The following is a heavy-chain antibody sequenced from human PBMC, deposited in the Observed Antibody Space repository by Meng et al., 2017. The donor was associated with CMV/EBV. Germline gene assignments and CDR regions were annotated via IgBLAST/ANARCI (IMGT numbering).Heavy chain of an antibody. J-gene: IGHJ5*02. Sequence: KASEETFTSYDIHGARQATGQGLEWMRWMNPNSGNAGYAQKFQGRVTMTRNTSISTAYMELSSLRSEDTAVYYCARGVIVGATGWFDPWGQGTLVTVSS. V-gene: IGHV1-8*01. CDR2: MNPNSGNA. CDR1: EETFTSYD. CDR3: ARGVIVGATGWFDP. D-gene: IGHD1-26*01.